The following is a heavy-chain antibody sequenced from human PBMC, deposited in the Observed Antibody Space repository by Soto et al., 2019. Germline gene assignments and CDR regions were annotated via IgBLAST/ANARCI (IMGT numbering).Heavy chain of an antibody. D-gene: IGHD3-10*01. CDR2: VIPILGIA. CDR1: GGTFSSYT. V-gene: IGHV1-69*02. J-gene: IGHJ6*03. CDR3: ASPGGFSGSYYNERPYYYYMDV. Sequence: GASVKVSCKASGGTFSSYTISWVRQAPGQGLEWMGRVIPILGIANYAQKFQGRVTITADKSTSTAYMELSSLRSEDMAVYYCASPGGFSGSYYNERPYYYYMDVWGKGTTVTVSS.